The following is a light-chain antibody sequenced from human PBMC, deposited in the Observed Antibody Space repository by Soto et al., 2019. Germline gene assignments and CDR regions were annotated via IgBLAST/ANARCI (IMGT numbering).Light chain of an antibody. V-gene: IGKV1-5*03. CDR2: KAS. CDR1: QSISSW. Sequence: MTPSPSTLSVSVGDRVTMNFRASQSISSWLAWYQQKPGKAPKLLIYKASSLESGVPSRFSGSGSGTEFTLTISSLQPDDSATYYCQQYNRYSPVGQGTK. CDR3: QQYNRYSP. J-gene: IGKJ1*01.